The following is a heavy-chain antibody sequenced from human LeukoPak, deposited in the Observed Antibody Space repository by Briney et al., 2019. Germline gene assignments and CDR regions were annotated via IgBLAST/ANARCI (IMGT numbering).Heavy chain of an antibody. J-gene: IGHJ4*02. V-gene: IGHV3-48*01. D-gene: IGHD6-19*01. CDR2: ISSSSSTI. CDR3: AKAHSSGWYRVNPFDY. Sequence: PGGSLRLSCAASGFTFSSYSMNWVRQAPGKGLEWVSYISSSSSTIYYADSVKGRFTISRDNAKNSLYLQMNSLRAEDTALYYCAKAHSSGWYRVNPFDYWGQGTLVTVSS. CDR1: GFTFSSYS.